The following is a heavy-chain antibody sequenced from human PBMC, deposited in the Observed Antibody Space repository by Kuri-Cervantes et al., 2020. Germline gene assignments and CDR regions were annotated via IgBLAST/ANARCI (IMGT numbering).Heavy chain of an antibody. D-gene: IGHD3-22*01. CDR1: GFSLSTSGMC. J-gene: IGHJ4*02. CDR2: IDWDDDK. Sequence: SGPTLVKPTQTLTLTCTFSGFSLSTSGMCVSWVRQPPGKALEWLALIDWDDDKYYSTSLKTRLTISKDTSKNQVVLTMTNMDPVDTATYYCAHSMGDYYYDSSGYYVDYWGQGTLVTVSS. V-gene: IGHV2-70*12. CDR3: AHSMGDYYYDSSGYYVDY.